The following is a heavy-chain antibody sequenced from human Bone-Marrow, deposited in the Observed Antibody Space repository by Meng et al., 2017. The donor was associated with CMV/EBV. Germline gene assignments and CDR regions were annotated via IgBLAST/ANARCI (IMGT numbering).Heavy chain of an antibody. V-gene: IGHV3-30-3*01. J-gene: IGHJ6*02. CDR3: ARDPEGAAAGTSSYYGMDV. CDR2: ISNDGSNK. Sequence: GESLKISCAASGFSVSNYGLHWVRQAPGKGLEWVAVISNDGSNKYYADSVKGRFTISRDNSKNTLYLQMNSLRAADTAVYFCARDPEGAAAGTSSYYGMDVWGQGTTVTVSS. CDR1: GFSVSNYG. D-gene: IGHD6-13*01.